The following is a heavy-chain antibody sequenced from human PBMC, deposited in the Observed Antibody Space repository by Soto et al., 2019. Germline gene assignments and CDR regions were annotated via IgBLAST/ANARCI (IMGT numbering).Heavy chain of an antibody. CDR1: GFAFSTSA. CDR3: AKDHITLLRGFTFNWFDP. D-gene: IGHD3-10*01. V-gene: IGHV3-23*01. J-gene: IGHJ5*02. Sequence: EVQLLESGGGLVQPGGSLRLSCAVSGFAFSTSAMSWVRQAPGKGLEWVSAISVSGDSTYYADSVKGRFTISRDTSKNTLYLQMNSLRAEDTAIYYCAKDHITLLRGFTFNWFDPWGQGTLVTVSS. CDR2: ISVSGDST.